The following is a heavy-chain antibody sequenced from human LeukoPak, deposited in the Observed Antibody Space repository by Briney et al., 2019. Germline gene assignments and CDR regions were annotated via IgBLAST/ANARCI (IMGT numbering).Heavy chain of an antibody. CDR2: INPSGGST. D-gene: IGHD4-17*01. CDR3: ARYGHSPFFDY. J-gene: IGHJ4*02. Sequence: GASVKVSCKASGYTFTSYDINWVRQASGQGLEWMGIINPSGGSTTNAQKFQGRVIMTRDMSTSTVYMELSSLRSEDTAVYFCARYGHSPFFDYWGQGTLVIVSS. CDR1: GYTFTSYD. V-gene: IGHV1-46*01.